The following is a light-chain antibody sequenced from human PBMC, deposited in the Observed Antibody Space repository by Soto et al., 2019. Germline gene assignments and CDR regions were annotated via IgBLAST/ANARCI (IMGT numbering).Light chain of an antibody. CDR1: QSVGTY. CDR3: LQRSSWPRT. CDR2: DAS. V-gene: IGKV3-11*01. J-gene: IGKJ1*01. Sequence: ENVLTQSPGTLSLSPGERATLSCRASQSVGTYLAWYQQRPGQAPRLLIHDASSRATGIPARFSGSGSGTDFTLTISSLEPEDFADYYCLQRSSWPRTFGQGTKVEIK.